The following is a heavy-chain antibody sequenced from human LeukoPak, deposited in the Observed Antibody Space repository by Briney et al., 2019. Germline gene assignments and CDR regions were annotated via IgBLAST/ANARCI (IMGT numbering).Heavy chain of an antibody. CDR1: GFTFSNYW. CDR3: AREILAPGKTHDY. J-gene: IGHJ4*02. V-gene: IGHV3-74*01. Sequence: PGGSLRLSCAASGFTFSNYWMHRVRQVPGKGLVWVSRINDDGSATFYADSVKGRFTISRDNAKNTLFLQINSLRAEDTAVYYFAREILAPGKTHDYWGQGPLVTVSS. CDR2: INDDGSAT.